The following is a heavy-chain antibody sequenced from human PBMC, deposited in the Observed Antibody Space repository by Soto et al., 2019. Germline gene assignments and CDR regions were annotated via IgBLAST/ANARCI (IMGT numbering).Heavy chain of an antibody. J-gene: IGHJ4*02. CDR2: ITGSGGGT. CDR3: AKRPLTAAGFDY. CDR1: GFTFSNYA. Sequence: EVQLLESGGGLGQPGGSLRLSCAASGFTFSNYAMTWVRQAPGKGLEWVSVITGSGGGTYFVDSVKGRFTISRDNSKNTVYLQMNSLRAEDTAVYYCAKRPLTAAGFDYWGQGTLVTFSS. V-gene: IGHV3-23*01. D-gene: IGHD6-13*01.